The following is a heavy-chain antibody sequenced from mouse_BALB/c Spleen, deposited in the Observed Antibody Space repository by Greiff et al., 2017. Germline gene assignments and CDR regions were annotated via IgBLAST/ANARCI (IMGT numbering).Heavy chain of an antibody. CDR3: ARDIYDGYYGY. V-gene: IGHV1-9*01. CDR2: ILPGSGST. J-gene: IGHJ2*01. CDR1: GYTFSSYW. Sequence: QVQLQQSGAELMKPGASVKISCKATGYTFSSYWIEWVKQRPGHGLEWIGEILPGSGSTNYNEKFKGKATFTADTSSNTAYMQLSSLTSEDSAVYYCARDIYDGYYGYWGQGTTLTVSA. D-gene: IGHD2-3*01.